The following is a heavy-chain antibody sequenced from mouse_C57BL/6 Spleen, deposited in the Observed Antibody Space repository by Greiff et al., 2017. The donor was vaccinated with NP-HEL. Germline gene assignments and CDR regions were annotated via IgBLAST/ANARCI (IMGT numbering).Heavy chain of an antibody. CDR1: GYTFTDYN. J-gene: IGHJ2*01. Sequence: VQLQQSGPELVKPGASVKIPCKASGYTFTDYNMDWVKQSHGKSLEWIGDINPNTGGTIYNQKFKGKATLTVDKSSSTAYMELRSLTSEDTAVYYCARLQGYSTPFDYWGQGTTLTVSS. D-gene: IGHD2-5*01. CDR3: ARLQGYSTPFDY. V-gene: IGHV1-18*01. CDR2: INPNTGGT.